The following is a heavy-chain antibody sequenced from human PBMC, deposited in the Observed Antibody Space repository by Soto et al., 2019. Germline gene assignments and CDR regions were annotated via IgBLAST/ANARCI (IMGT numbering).Heavy chain of an antibody. CDR1: GGSFSGYY. CDR3: AGGIQDYDYIWGSYRAEVFDI. CDR2: INHSGST. V-gene: IGHV4-34*01. J-gene: IGHJ3*02. D-gene: IGHD3-16*02. Sequence: SETLSLTCAVYGGSFSGYYWSWIRQPPGKGLEWIGEINHSGSTNYNPSLKSRVTISVDTSKNQFSLKLSSVTAADTAVYYCAGGIQDYDYIWGSYRAEVFDIWGQGTMVTVSS.